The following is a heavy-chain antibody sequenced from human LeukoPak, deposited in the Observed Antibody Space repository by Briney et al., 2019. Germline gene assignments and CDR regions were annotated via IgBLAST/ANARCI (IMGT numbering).Heavy chain of an antibody. CDR2: ISWNSGSI. CDR1: GFTFDDYA. J-gene: IGHJ3*02. Sequence: GRSLRLSCAASGFTFDDYAMHWVRQAPGKGLEWVSGISWNSGSIGYEDSVKGRFTISRDNAKNSLYLQMNSLRAEDTALYYCAKPYYYDSSGYYSDAFDIWGQGTMVTVSS. V-gene: IGHV3-9*01. D-gene: IGHD3-22*01. CDR3: AKPYYYDSSGYYSDAFDI.